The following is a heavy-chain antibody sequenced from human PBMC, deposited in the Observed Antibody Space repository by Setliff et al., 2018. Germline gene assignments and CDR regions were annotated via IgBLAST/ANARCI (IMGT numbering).Heavy chain of an antibody. Sequence: KTSETLSLTCTVSGGSISSGSYYWSWIRQPAGKGLEWIGHIYTSGSTNYNPSLKSRVTISVDTSKNQFSLKLSSVTAADTAVYYCARDVGSSWFDYWGQGTLVTVSS. CDR2: IYTSGST. V-gene: IGHV4-61*09. D-gene: IGHD6-13*01. J-gene: IGHJ4*02. CDR3: ARDVGSSWFDY. CDR1: GGSISSGSYY.